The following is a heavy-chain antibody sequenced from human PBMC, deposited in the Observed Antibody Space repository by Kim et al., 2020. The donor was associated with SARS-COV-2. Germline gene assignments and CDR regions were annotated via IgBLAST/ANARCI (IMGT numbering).Heavy chain of an antibody. CDR3: VRDTSPGGADV. V-gene: IGHV3-9*02. J-gene: IGHJ6*02. CDR2: FHLDTIRT. D-gene: IGHD3-16*01. CDR1: GFTSNIYA. Sequence: GGSLRLSCAASGFTSNIYAMHWVRQVPGKGLEWVAGFHLDTIRTGYSDSVRGRFTIFSDNAKNSLYLQMNSLRVDDTALYFCVRDTSPGGADVWGQGTTVTVSS.